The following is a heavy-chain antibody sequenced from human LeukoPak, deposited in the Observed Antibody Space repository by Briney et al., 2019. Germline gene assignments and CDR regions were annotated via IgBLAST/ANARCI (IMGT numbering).Heavy chain of an antibody. CDR1: GFTFSSYS. Sequence: GGSLRLPCAASGFTFSSYSMNWVRQAPGKGLEWVSSISSSSSYIYYADSVKGRFTISRDNAKDSLYLQMNSLRAEDTAVYYCARESSYYYGMDVWGKGTTVTVSS. CDR2: ISSSSSYI. CDR3: ARESSYYYGMDV. D-gene: IGHD2-2*01. V-gene: IGHV3-21*01. J-gene: IGHJ6*04.